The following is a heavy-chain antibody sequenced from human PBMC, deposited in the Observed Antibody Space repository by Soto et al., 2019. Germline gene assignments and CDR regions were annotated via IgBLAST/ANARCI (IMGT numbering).Heavy chain of an antibody. CDR2: IFYLGSS. CDR1: GDSIISSDFY. J-gene: IGHJ5*02. D-gene: IGHD3-3*02. CDR3: ARHSLALRKNNWFDP. V-gene: IGHV4-39*01. Sequence: SETLSLTCTVSGDSIISSDFYWGWVRQPPGKGLEWIGSIFYLGSSYYNPSLKSRVTMSVDTSKNQFSLRLRSVTAADTALYFCARHSLALRKNNWFDPWGQGIMVTVSS.